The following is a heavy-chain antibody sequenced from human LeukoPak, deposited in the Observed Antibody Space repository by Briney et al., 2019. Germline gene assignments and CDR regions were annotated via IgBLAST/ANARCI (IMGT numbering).Heavy chain of an antibody. V-gene: IGHV4-59*12. J-gene: IGHJ5*02. Sequence: SETLSLTCTVSGGSISSYYWSWIRQPPGKGLEWIGYIYYSGSTNYNPSLTSRVTISVDTSKNQFSLKLSSVTAADTAVYYCARDKHDYGGNHNWFDPWGQGTLVTVSS. CDR1: GGSISSYY. CDR2: IYYSGST. D-gene: IGHD4-23*01. CDR3: ARDKHDYGGNHNWFDP.